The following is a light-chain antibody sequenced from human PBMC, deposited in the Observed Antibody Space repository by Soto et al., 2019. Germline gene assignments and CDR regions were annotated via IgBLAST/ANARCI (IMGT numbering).Light chain of an antibody. Sequence: ENVLTQSPGTLSLSPGERATLSCRASHSVDSNFLAWYQQKPGQAPRLLIYGASTRAAGVPDRFSGSGSGTDFTLTITRLEPEDFAVYYCQQYGRSPLMYTFGQGTKLGVK. CDR1: HSVDSNF. CDR2: GAS. J-gene: IGKJ2*01. V-gene: IGKV3-20*01. CDR3: QQYGRSPLMYT.